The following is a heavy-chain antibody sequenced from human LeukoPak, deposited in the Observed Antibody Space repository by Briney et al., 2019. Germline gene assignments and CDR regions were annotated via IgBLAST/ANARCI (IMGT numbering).Heavy chain of an antibody. V-gene: IGHV5-51*01. CDR1: GYSFTSYW. J-gene: IGHJ4*02. CDR3: ARSGADTRDDY. CDR2: IYPGDSET. Sequence: GESLKISCKGSGYSFTSYWIGWVRQMPGKGLEWMGIIYPGDSETRYSPSFQGQVTISADKSISTAYLQWSSLRAEDTAVYYCARSGADTRDDYWGQGTLVTVSS. D-gene: IGHD2-15*01.